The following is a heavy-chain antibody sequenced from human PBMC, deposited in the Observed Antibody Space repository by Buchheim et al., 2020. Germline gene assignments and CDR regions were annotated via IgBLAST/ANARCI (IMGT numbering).Heavy chain of an antibody. CDR2: MNPNSGNT. CDR3: ARGCDFWSGYHTPTNYYYYGMDV. CDR1: GYTFTSYD. J-gene: IGHJ6*02. V-gene: IGHV1-8*01. Sequence: QVQLVQSGAEVKKPGASVKVSCKASGYTFTSYDINWVRQATGQGLEWMGWMNPNSGNTGYAQKFQGRVTMTRNTSISTAYMELSSLRSEDTAVYYCARGCDFWSGYHTPTNYYYYGMDVWGQGTT. D-gene: IGHD3-3*01.